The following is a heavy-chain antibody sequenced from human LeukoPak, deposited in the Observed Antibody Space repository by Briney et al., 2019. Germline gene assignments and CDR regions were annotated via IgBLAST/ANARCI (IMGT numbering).Heavy chain of an antibody. Sequence: SETLPLTCPVCGCIVSGFYWNWLRQPPGKELAWIGNIDYYGCTNYHLSLMSRVTISVDTTQNLLFLKLATEPAADTAVYCFVRGYYNFVTWGQGDL. J-gene: IGHJ4*02. D-gene: IGHD2-8*01. V-gene: IGHV4-59*02. CDR3: VRGYYNFVT. CDR2: IDYYGCT. CDR1: GCIVSGFY.